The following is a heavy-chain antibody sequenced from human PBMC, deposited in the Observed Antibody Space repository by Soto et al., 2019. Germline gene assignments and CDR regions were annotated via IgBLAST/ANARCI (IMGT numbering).Heavy chain of an antibody. D-gene: IGHD2-2*01. V-gene: IGHV1-69*12. Sequence: QVQLVQSGAAVKKPGSSVQVSCKASGDTFSSYAVSWVRQAPGQGLEWMGGIIPYFGTANYAQEFQGRVTITADESTTTTYMELSIMRSEATAVYYCARHIPAAGYYCGMDVWGQGTTVTVSS. CDR1: GDTFSSYA. CDR3: ARHIPAAGYYCGMDV. J-gene: IGHJ6*02. CDR2: IIPYFGTA.